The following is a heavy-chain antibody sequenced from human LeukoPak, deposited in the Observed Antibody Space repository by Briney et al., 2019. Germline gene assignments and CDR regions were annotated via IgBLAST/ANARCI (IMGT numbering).Heavy chain of an antibody. CDR1: GGSFSGYY. D-gene: IGHD4-17*01. V-gene: IGHV4-34*01. J-gene: IGHJ4*02. CDR2: INHSGST. CDR3: ARIPPVTNIRYYFDY. Sequence: SETLSLTCAVYGGSFSGYYWSWIRQPPGKGLEWIGEINHSGSTNYNPSLKSRVTISVDTSKNQFSLKLSSVTAADTAAYYCARIPPVTNIRYYFDYWGQGTLVTVSS.